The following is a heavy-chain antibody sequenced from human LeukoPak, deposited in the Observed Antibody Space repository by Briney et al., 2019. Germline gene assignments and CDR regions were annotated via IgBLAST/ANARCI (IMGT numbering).Heavy chain of an antibody. CDR2: IYYSGST. CDR3: AKTIIDSSGYLEAFDI. V-gene: IGHV4-59*08. J-gene: IGHJ3*02. CDR1: GGSISSYY. Sequence: SETLSLTCTVSGGSISSYYWSWIRQPPGKGLEWIGYIYYSGSTNYNPSLKSRVTISVDTSKNLFSLKLSSVTAADTAVYYCAKTIIDSSGYLEAFDIWGQGTMVTVSS. D-gene: IGHD3-22*01.